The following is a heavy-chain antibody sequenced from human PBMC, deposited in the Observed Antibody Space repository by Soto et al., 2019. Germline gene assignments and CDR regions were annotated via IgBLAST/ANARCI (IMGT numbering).Heavy chain of an antibody. CDR1: GFTFSSYT. Sequence: GGSLRLSCAASGFTFSSYTMHWVRQAPGKGLEWVSSITSTSTYIYYTDSLKGRFTISRDNAQNSLYLQMNNLGPGDTAVYYCARDGARDRGDKGFDYWGQGTVVTVSS. V-gene: IGHV3-21*01. D-gene: IGHD2-21*02. CDR3: ARDGARDRGDKGFDY. CDR2: ITSTSTYI. J-gene: IGHJ4*02.